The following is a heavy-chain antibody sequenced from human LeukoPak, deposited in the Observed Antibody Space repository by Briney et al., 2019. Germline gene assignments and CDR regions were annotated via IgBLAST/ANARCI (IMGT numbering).Heavy chain of an antibody. CDR1: GYSFINYW. CDR3: ARRSSGWYLDY. J-gene: IGHJ4*02. D-gene: IGHD6-19*01. Sequence: GESLKISCKGSGYSFINYWIGWVRQMPGKGLEWMGVIYPGNSDARYSPSFQGQVTISAGKSINTAYLQWTSLKASDTAMYYCARRSSGWYLDYWGQGTLVTVSS. CDR2: IYPGNSDA. V-gene: IGHV5-51*01.